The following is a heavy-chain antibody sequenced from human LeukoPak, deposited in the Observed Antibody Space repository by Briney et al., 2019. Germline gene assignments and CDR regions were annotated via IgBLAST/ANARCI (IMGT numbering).Heavy chain of an antibody. Sequence: SETLSLTCTVSGGSISSGGYYWSWIRQHPGKGLEWIGYIYYSGSTYYNPSLKSRVTISVDTSKNQFSLKLSSVTAADTAVYYCARARGGHRGYDYEISVLDYWGQGTLVTVSS. CDR1: GGSISSGGYY. D-gene: IGHD5-12*01. CDR2: IYYSGST. CDR3: ARARGGHRGYDYEISVLDY. J-gene: IGHJ4*02. V-gene: IGHV4-31*03.